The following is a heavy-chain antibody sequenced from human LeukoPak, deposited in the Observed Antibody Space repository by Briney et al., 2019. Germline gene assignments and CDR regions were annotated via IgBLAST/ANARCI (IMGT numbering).Heavy chain of an antibody. CDR3: ARAKGIQLERLGWFDP. CDR2: IYHSGST. V-gene: IGHV4-38-2*02. J-gene: IGHJ5*02. Sequence: SETLSLTCTVSGYSISSGYYWGWIQQPPGKGLEWIGSIYHSGSTYYNPSLKSRVTISVDTSKNQFSLKLSSVTAADTAVYYCARAKGIQLERLGWFDPWGQGTLVTVSS. CDR1: GYSISSGYY. D-gene: IGHD1-1*01.